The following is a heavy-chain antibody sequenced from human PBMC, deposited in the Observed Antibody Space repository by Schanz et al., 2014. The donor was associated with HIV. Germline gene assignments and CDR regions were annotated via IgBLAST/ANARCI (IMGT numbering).Heavy chain of an antibody. D-gene: IGHD1-20*01. J-gene: IGHJ4*02. CDR2: ISSSSSYI. CDR3: AKTSITLGMDV. Sequence: VQLVESGGGVVQPGGSLRLSCAASGFTFSSYAMSWVRQAPGKGLEWVSSISSSSSYIFYADSVKGRFTISRVNSKNTLYLQMNSLRAEDTAIYYCAKTSITLGMDVWGQGTLVTVSA. CDR1: GFTFSSYA. V-gene: IGHV3-21*04.